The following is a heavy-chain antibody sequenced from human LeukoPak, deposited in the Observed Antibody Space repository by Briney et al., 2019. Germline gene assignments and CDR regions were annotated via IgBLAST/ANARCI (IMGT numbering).Heavy chain of an antibody. J-gene: IGHJ4*02. CDR1: GGSFSGYY. CDR2: INHSGST. V-gene: IGHV4-34*01. D-gene: IGHD1-7*01. CDR3: ARWEIRGTAHQLDY. Sequence: SETLSLTCAVYGGSFSGYYWSWIRQPPGKGLEWIGEINHSGSTNYNPSLKSRVTISVDTSKNQFSLKLSSVTAADTAVYYCARWEIRGTAHQLDYWGQGNLVTVSS.